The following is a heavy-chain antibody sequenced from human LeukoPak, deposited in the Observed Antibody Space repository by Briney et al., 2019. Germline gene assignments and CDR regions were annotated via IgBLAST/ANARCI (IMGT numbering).Heavy chain of an antibody. D-gene: IGHD2-2*01. J-gene: IGHJ3*02. CDR2: IYYSGST. CDR1: GGPISSYY. Sequence: SETLSLTCTVSGGPISSYYWSWIRQPPGKGLEWIGYIYYSGSTNYNPSLKSRVTISVDTSKNQFSLKLSSVTAADTAVYYCATALGYCSSTSCSDAFDIWGQGKMVTVSS. CDR3: ATALGYCSSTSCSDAFDI. V-gene: IGHV4-59*01.